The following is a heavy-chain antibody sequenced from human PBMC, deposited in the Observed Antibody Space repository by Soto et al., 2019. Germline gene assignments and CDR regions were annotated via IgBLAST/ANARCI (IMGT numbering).Heavy chain of an antibody. V-gene: IGHV1-69*01. J-gene: IGHJ4*02. CDR3: ARGQFYDFWSGYYLDY. D-gene: IGHD3-3*01. CDR1: GGTFGKSV. CDR2: IIPIFGAT. Sequence: QVPLVQSGAEMKTPGSSVRVSCKASGGTFGKSVISWVRQAPGQGLEWMGGIIPIFGATHYAQKFQGRVTITADEFTTTAYMGLSSLQSADTAVYYCARGQFYDFWSGYYLDYWGQGTLVTVSS.